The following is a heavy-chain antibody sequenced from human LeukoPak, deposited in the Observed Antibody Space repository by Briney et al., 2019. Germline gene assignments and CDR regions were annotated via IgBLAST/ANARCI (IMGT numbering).Heavy chain of an antibody. D-gene: IGHD4-17*01. J-gene: IGHJ4*02. CDR2: IYYSGST. CDR1: GAYVSSGSYY. CDR3: ARDQYGDFAFDY. Sequence: SETLSLTCTVSGAYVSSGSYYWTWIRQPPGKGLEWIGYIYYSGSTNYNPSLESRVAISLDTSKNHFSLNTISVTAADTAVYFCARDQYGDFAFDYWGQGVLVTVSS. V-gene: IGHV4-61*01.